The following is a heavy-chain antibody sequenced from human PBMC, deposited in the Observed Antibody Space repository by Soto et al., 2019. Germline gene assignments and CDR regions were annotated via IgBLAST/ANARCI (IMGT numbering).Heavy chain of an antibody. J-gene: IGHJ6*02. CDR1: GGSFSGYY. CDR3: ARIAARHYYYGMDV. CDR2: INHSGST. D-gene: IGHD6-6*01. Sequence: SETLSLTCAVYGGSFSGYYWSWIRQPPGKGLEWIGEINHSGSTNYNPSLKSRVTISVDTSKNQFSLKLSSVTAADTAVYYCARIAARHYYYGMDVWGQGTTGTVS. V-gene: IGHV4-34*01.